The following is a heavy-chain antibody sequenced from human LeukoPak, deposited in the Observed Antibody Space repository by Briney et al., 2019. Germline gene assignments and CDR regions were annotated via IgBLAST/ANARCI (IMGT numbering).Heavy chain of an antibody. CDR3: ARRQRYYDFWSGPHPGYYMDV. Sequence: SETLSLTCTVSGGSISSYYWSWIRQPPGKGLEWIGEINHSGSTNYNPSLKSRVTISVDTSKNQFSLKLSSVTAADTAVYYCARRQRYYDFWSGPHPGYYMDVWGKGTTVTVSS. CDR1: GGSISSYY. CDR2: INHSGST. V-gene: IGHV4-34*01. J-gene: IGHJ6*03. D-gene: IGHD3-3*01.